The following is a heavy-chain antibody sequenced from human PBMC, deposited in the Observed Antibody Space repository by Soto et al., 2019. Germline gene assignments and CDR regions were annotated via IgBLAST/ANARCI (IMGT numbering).Heavy chain of an antibody. V-gene: IGHV4-31*03. Sequence: QVQLQESGPGLVKPSQTLSLTCTVSGGSINSSGFYWTWIRQHPGKGLEWIGYIVYSGSTSYNPSLKIRVTISIDKSKKKLPLVLASVTAADTAVYYWAGVLTYSSDWVDHWGQGTLVTVSS. J-gene: IGHJ5*02. CDR3: AGVLTYSSDWVDH. CDR1: GGSINSSGFY. D-gene: IGHD6-6*01. CDR2: IVYSGST.